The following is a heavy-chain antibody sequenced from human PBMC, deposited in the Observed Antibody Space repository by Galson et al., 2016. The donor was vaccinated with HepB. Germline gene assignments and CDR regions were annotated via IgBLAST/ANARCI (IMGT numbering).Heavy chain of an antibody. V-gene: IGHV3-66*01. D-gene: IGHD3-16*01. Sequence: SLRLSCAASGFTVSSDYMSWVRQAPGKGLEWVSVIYSGGSTYYADSVQGRFTISRDNSKNTLYLQMNSLRAEDTAVYYCAKRGVWDVHYFDYWGQGTLVTVSS. J-gene: IGHJ4*02. CDR3: AKRGVWDVHYFDY. CDR1: GFTVSSDY. CDR2: IYSGGST.